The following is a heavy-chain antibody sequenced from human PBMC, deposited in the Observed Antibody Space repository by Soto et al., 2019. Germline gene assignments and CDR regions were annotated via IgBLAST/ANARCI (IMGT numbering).Heavy chain of an antibody. J-gene: IGHJ3*02. D-gene: IGHD3-9*01. CDR2: ISSNGGST. V-gene: IGHV3-64D*08. CDR3: VKLPLYYDILTDPGVYDAFDI. CDR1: GFTFSSYA. Sequence: GGSLRLSCSASGFTFSSYAMHWVRQAPGKGLEYVSAISSNGGSTYYADSVKGRFTISRANSKNTLYLQMSSLRAEDTAVYYCVKLPLYYDILTDPGVYDAFDIWGQGTMVTVSS.